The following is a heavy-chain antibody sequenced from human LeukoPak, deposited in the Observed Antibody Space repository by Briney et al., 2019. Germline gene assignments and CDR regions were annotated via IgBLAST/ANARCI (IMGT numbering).Heavy chain of an antibody. V-gene: IGHV4-34*01. CDR1: GGSFSGYY. J-gene: IGHJ5*02. Sequence: SETLSLTCAVYGGSFSGYYWSWIRQPPGKGLEWIGEIHHNGSTNYNPSLKSRVTMSLDTSKNHFSLKLSSVTAADTAMYFCTSGVLEWSNWFDPWGQGTLVTVSS. CDR3: TSGVLEWSNWFDP. CDR2: IHHNGST. D-gene: IGHD3-3*01.